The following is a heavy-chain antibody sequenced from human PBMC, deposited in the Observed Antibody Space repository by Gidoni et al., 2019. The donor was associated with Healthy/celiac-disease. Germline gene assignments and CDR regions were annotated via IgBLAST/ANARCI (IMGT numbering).Heavy chain of an antibody. CDR2: ISGSGGST. J-gene: IGHJ4*02. CDR3: AKDTPYCGGDCYSDY. D-gene: IGHD2-21*02. CDR1: GLTFSSYA. V-gene: IGHV3-23*01. Sequence: EVQLLASGGGWVQPGGSLRLSCAACGLTFSSYAMSWVSQAPGKGLEWVSAISGSGGSTYYADSVKGRFTISRDNSKNTLYLQMNSLRAEDTAVYYCAKDTPYCGGDCYSDYWGQGTLVTVSS.